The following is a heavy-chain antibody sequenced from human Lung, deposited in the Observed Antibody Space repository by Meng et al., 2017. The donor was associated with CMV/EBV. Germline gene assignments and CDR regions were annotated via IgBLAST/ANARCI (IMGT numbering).Heavy chain of an antibody. CDR2: INHSGST. CDR3: ARARVVPAYYYGMDV. CDR1: GGSFSGYY. D-gene: IGHD2-2*01. V-gene: IGHV4-34*01. J-gene: IGHJ6*02. Sequence: LXSAVYGGSFSGYYWSWIRQPPGKGLEWIGEINHSGSTNYNPSLKSRVTISVDTSKNQFSLKLSSVTAADTAVYYCARARVVPAYYYGMDVWGQGNXVTVSS.